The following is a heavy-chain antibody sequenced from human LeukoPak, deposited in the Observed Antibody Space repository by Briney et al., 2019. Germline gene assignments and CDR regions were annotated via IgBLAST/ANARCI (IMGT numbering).Heavy chain of an antibody. J-gene: IGHJ6*03. CDR2: IYYSGST. V-gene: IGHV4-59*01. Sequence: PSETLSLTCAVSGGSISSYYWSWIRQPPGKGLEWIGYIYYSGSTNYNPSLKSRVTISVDTSKNQFSLKLSSVTAADTAVYYCARDKFLYYYYMDVWGKGTTVTVSS. CDR3: ARDKFLYYYYMDV. CDR1: GGSISSYY.